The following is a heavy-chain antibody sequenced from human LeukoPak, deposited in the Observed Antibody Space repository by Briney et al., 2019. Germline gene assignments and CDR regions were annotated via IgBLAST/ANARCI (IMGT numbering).Heavy chain of an antibody. CDR2: IYTSGST. V-gene: IGHV4-59*10. CDR3: ARVFHGSLPYNWFDP. J-gene: IGHJ5*02. CDR1: GGSFSSYD. Sequence: SETLSLTCAVYGGSFSSYDWSWIRQPAGKGLEWIGRIYTSGSTYYNPSLKSRVTMSVDTSKNQFSLRLSSVTAADTAVYYCARVFHGSLPYNWFDPWGQGTLVTVSS. D-gene: IGHD5-24*01.